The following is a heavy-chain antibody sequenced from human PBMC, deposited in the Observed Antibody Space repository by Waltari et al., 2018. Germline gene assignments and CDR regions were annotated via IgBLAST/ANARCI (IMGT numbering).Heavy chain of an antibody. Sequence: QVQLVQSGAEVKKPGSSVKVSCKASGGTFSSYAISWVRQAPGQGLEWMGGIIPTFVTANNEQKCQGRVTITADESTSTAYMELSSLRAEDTAVYYCASPYYYDSSGYNPFDYWGQGTLVTVSS. V-gene: IGHV1-69*01. CDR1: GGTFSSYA. J-gene: IGHJ4*02. CDR2: IIPTFVTA. CDR3: ASPYYYDSSGYNPFDY. D-gene: IGHD3-22*01.